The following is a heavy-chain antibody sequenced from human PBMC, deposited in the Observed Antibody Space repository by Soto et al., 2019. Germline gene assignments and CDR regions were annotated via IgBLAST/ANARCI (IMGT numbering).Heavy chain of an antibody. CDR3: GREYDFLTVPVFAP. V-gene: IGHV3-11*06. Sequence: GGSLRLSCAASGFTLSDYYMTWIRQAPGKGLEWISYISTNSRYTKYADSVKGRFTISRDNAKNSLYLQMNSLRAEDTAVYYRGREYDFLTVPVFAPGGQGPRVPVSS. J-gene: IGHJ5*02. CDR2: ISTNSRYT. CDR1: GFTLSDYY. D-gene: IGHD3-9*01.